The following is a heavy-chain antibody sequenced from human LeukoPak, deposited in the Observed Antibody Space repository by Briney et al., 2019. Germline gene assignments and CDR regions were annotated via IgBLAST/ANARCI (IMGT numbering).Heavy chain of an antibody. CDR3: ASGYYDSSGYYYVEYFQH. Sequence: GGSLRLSCAASGFTFTNYGMHWVRQAPGKGLEWVSVIYSGGSTYYADSVKGRFTISRDNSKNTLYLQMNSLRAEDTAVYYCASGYYDSSGYYYVEYFQHWGQGTLVTVSS. CDR2: IYSGGST. J-gene: IGHJ1*01. V-gene: IGHV3-53*01. D-gene: IGHD3-22*01. CDR1: GFTFTNYG.